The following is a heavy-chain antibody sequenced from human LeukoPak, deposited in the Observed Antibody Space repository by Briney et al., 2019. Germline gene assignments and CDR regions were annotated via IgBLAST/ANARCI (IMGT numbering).Heavy chain of an antibody. CDR1: GGSFSGYY. D-gene: IGHD3-22*01. V-gene: IGHV4-34*01. Sequence: SETLSLTCAVYGGSFSGYYWSWIRQPPGKGLEWIGEINHSGSTNYNPSLKSRVTISVDTSKNQFSLKLSSVTAADTAVYYCARESPDQVKYYYDSSGYPQPPYYYYGMDVWGQGTTVTVSS. CDR2: INHSGST. J-gene: IGHJ6*02. CDR3: ARESPDQVKYYYDSSGYPQPPYYYYGMDV.